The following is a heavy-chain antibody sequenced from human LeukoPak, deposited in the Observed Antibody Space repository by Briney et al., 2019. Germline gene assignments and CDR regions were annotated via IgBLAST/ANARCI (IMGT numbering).Heavy chain of an antibody. J-gene: IGHJ4*02. Sequence: ASVKVSCKASGYTFTGYYMHWVRQAPEQGLEWMGWINPNSGGTNYAQKFQGRVTMTRDTSISTAYMELSRLRSDDTAVYYCARGRQRYSSGWYDYWGQGTLVTVSS. CDR3: ARGRQRYSSGWYDY. V-gene: IGHV1-2*02. CDR2: INPNSGGT. D-gene: IGHD6-19*01. CDR1: GYTFTGYY.